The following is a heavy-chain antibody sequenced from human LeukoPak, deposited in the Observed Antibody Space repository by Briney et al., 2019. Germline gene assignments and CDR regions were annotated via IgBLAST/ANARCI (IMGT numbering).Heavy chain of an antibody. V-gene: IGHV3-23*01. Sequence: GGSLRLSCAASGFTFSSYAMSWVRQAPGKGLEWVSAISGSGGSTYYADSVKGRFTISRDNSKNTLYLQMNSLRAEDTAVYYCAKDSRYCSGGSRYFSPFDYWGQGTLVTVSS. D-gene: IGHD2-15*01. CDR3: AKDSRYCSGGSRYFSPFDY. CDR1: GFTFSSYA. J-gene: IGHJ4*02. CDR2: ISGSGGST.